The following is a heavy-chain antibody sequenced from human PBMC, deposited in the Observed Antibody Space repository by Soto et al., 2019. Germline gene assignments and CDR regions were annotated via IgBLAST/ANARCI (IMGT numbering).Heavy chain of an antibody. CDR3: ARVDNWSDLPYYYYGMDV. J-gene: IGHJ6*02. CDR1: GGSISSSTYS. D-gene: IGHD1-1*01. CDR2: IYSSENT. V-gene: IGHV4-39*01. Sequence: SVTLSLTCTVSGGSISSSTYSWGWIRRSPGKGLEWIGTIYSSENTYCDQTLLSRVTISVEKSKYEFSLRLGSVTAADSAVYYCARVDNWSDLPYYYYGMDVWGQGTTVT.